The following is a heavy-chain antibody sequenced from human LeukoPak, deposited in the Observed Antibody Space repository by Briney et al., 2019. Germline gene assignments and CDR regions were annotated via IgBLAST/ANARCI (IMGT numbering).Heavy chain of an antibody. CDR2: IFSGGSS. V-gene: IGHV3-53*01. J-gene: IGHJ5*02. CDR3: ARGVENSRAWYSDT. Sequence: GGSLRLSCAASGFNFNVKYMSWVRQAPGKGLEWVSVIFSGGSSFYADSVKGRFTISRDNSKKTLFLQMNSLRIEDTAVYYCARGVENSRAWYSDTWGQGTVVIVSS. D-gene: IGHD6-19*01. CDR1: GFNFNVKY.